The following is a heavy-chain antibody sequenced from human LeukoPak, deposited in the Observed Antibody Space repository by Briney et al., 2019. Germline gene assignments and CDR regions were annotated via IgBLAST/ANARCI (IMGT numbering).Heavy chain of an antibody. V-gene: IGHV4-34*01. D-gene: IGHD6-13*01. J-gene: IGHJ4*02. CDR2: INHRGST. CDR3: ARQNIAVAGFSD. CDR1: GGSFSGYY. Sequence: SETLSLTCAVYGGSFSGYYWSWIRQPPGRGLEWIGEINHRGSTNYNPSLKSRVTISVDTSKNQFSLKLSSVTAADTAVYYCARQNIAVAGFSDWGQGTLVTVSS.